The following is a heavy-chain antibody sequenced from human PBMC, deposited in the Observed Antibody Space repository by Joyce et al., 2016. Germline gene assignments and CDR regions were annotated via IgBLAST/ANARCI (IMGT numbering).Heavy chain of an antibody. D-gene: IGHD3-16*01. Sequence: QVHLQESGPGLVKPSVTLSLTCTVSGDSVTSLFWNWFRQPPGKVLEGVAHISSTGSTKYNPSLKSRATISLDAPRNQFSLELTSVTAADTAIYYCARDGGYYFDYWGQGTLVAVSS. CDR1: GDSVTSLF. CDR2: ISSTGST. CDR3: ARDGGYYFDY. V-gene: IGHV4-59*02. J-gene: IGHJ4*02.